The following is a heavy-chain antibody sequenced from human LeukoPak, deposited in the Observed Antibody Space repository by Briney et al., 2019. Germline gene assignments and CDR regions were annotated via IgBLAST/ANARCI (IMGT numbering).Heavy chain of an antibody. D-gene: IGHD3-9*01. CDR3: ARDGILTSYYYMDV. Sequence: ASVRVSCKASGYTFTGYYMHWVRQAPGQGLEWMGWINPNSGGTNYAQKFQGRVTMTRDTSISTAYMELSRLRSDDTAVYYCARDGILTSYYYMDVWGKGTTVTVS. CDR2: INPNSGGT. V-gene: IGHV1-2*02. J-gene: IGHJ6*03. CDR1: GYTFTGYY.